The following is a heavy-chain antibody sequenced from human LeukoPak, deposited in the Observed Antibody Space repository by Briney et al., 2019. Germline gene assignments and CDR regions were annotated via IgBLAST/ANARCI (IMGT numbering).Heavy chain of an antibody. Sequence: SETLSLTCTVSGGSISSSSYYWGWIRQPPGKGLEWIGSIYYSGSTYYNPSLKSRVTISVDTSKNQFSLKLSSVTAADTAVYYCARPGALYDFWSGYYPTNRGMDVWGQGTTVTVSS. CDR1: GGSISSSSYY. CDR2: IYYSGST. J-gene: IGHJ6*02. V-gene: IGHV4-39*01. CDR3: ARPGALYDFWSGYYPTNRGMDV. D-gene: IGHD3-3*01.